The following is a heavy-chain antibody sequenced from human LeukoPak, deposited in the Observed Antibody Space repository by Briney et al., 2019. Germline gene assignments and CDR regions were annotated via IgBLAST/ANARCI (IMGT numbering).Heavy chain of an antibody. CDR1: GGSISSGDYY. J-gene: IGHJ4*02. CDR2: IYYSGST. Sequence: SETLSLTCTVSGGSISSGDYYWSWIRQPPGKGLEWNGYIYYSGSTYYNPSLKSRVTISVDTSKNQFSLKLSSVTAADTAVYYCARSEYDSSGYHPYDYWGQGTLVTVSS. D-gene: IGHD3-22*01. V-gene: IGHV4-30-4*01. CDR3: ARSEYDSSGYHPYDY.